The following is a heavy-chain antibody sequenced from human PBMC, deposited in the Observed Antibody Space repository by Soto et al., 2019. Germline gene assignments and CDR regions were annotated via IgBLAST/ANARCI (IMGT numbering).Heavy chain of an antibody. D-gene: IGHD2-21*02. CDR3: ARGGDWQFDY. J-gene: IGHJ4*01. Sequence: QVQLQESGPGLVKPSGTLSLTCAVSGDSISSDKWWSWVRQPPGKGMEWIGEIHHRGRTNYNPSLKSRVTLLVEKSKNQVSLELSSMTAADTAVYYCARGGDWQFDYWGHGTLVTVSS. CDR1: GDSISSDKW. CDR2: IHHRGRT. V-gene: IGHV4-4*02.